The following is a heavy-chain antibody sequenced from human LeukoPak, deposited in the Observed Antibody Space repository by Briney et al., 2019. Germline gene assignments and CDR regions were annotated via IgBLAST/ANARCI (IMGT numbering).Heavy chain of an antibody. V-gene: IGHV3-23*01. CDR2: SSGSGGST. CDR1: GFSLSSYA. Sequence: GGSLRLSCAASGFSLSSYAMSWVRQAPGKGLEWVSASSGSGGSTYYADSVKGRFTISRDNSKNTLYLQMNSLRAEDTAVYYCAKIPAAYYYDSSGYRFDYWGQGTLVTVSS. CDR3: AKIPAAYYYDSSGYRFDY. D-gene: IGHD3-22*01. J-gene: IGHJ4*02.